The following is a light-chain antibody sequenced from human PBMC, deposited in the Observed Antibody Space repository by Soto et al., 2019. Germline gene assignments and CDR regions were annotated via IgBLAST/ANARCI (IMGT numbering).Light chain of an antibody. Sequence: DIQMTQSPSILSASVGDTVNITCRASQSVSTWLAWYQQKPGKAPKVMIYKASTLQLGVPSRFSASGSGTEFTLTISSLQPDDFATYYCQQYNSYVYSFGRGTKLES. V-gene: IGKV1-5*03. CDR2: KAS. CDR3: QQYNSYVYS. J-gene: IGKJ2*03. CDR1: QSVSTW.